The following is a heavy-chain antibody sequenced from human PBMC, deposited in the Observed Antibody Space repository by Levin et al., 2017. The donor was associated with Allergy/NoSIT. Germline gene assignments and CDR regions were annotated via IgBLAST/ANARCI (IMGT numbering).Heavy chain of an antibody. D-gene: IGHD5-12*01. V-gene: IGHV4-59*08. CDR2: IYYSGST. CDR1: GGSISSYY. Sequence: SQTLSLTCTVSGGSISSYYWSWIRQPPGKGLEWIGHIYYSGSTDYNPSLKSRITISVDASKNQFSLRLSSVTAADTAVYYCARRRGYRVSYYYMDVWGEGTTVTVSS. CDR3: ARRRGYRVSYYYMDV. J-gene: IGHJ6*03.